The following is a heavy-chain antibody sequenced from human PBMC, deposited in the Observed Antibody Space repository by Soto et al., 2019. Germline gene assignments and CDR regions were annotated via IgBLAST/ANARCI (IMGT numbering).Heavy chain of an antibody. V-gene: IGHV4-38-2*02. CDR2: IYRSGTT. Sequence: SETLSLTCTVSGGSISSGYYWGWIRQPPGKGLEWIGSIYRSGTTYYNPSLRSRVTISVDMSKNQFSLRLSSVTAADTAVYYCARVAYYDSSGYYYYFDYWGQGTLVTVSS. CDR3: ARVAYYDSSGYYYYFDY. J-gene: IGHJ4*02. D-gene: IGHD3-22*01. CDR1: GGSISSGYY.